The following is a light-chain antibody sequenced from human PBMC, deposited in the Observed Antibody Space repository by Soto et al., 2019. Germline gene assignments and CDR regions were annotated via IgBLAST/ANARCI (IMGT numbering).Light chain of an antibody. Sequence: QSVRTQPASVSGSPGQSITFSCTGTSSDVGGYNYVSWYQQHPGKAPKLMISDVSNRPSGVSNRFSGSKSGDTASLTISGLQAEDEADYYCSSYKRSSTLYVFGTGTKLTVL. V-gene: IGLV2-14*01. J-gene: IGLJ1*01. CDR2: DVS. CDR3: SSYKRSSTLYV. CDR1: SSDVGGYNY.